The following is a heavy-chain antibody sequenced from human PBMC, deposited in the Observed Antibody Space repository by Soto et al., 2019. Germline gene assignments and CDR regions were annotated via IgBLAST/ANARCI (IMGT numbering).Heavy chain of an antibody. CDR2: ISGSGGSS. CDR1: GFTFSSYA. D-gene: IGHD3-22*01. J-gene: IGHJ4*02. CDR3: AKDAPYYYDSSGYYDY. V-gene: IGHV3-23*01. Sequence: GGSLRLSCAASGFTFSSYAMSWVRQAPGKGLEWVSAISGSGGSSYYADSVKGRFTISRDNSKNTLYLQMNSLRAEDTAVYYCAKDAPYYYDSSGYYDYWGQGTLVTVSS.